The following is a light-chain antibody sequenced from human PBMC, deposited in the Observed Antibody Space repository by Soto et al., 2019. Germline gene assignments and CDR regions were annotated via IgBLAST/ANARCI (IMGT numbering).Light chain of an antibody. CDR1: SSDVGGYNY. Sequence: QSALTQPASVSGSPGQWITISCTGTSSDVGGYNYVSWYQQHPGKAPKLMIYDVSNRPSGVSNRFSGSKSGNTASLTISGLQAEDEADYYCSSYTSSSTPPYVFGTGTKLTVL. CDR2: DVS. J-gene: IGLJ1*01. V-gene: IGLV2-14*01. CDR3: SSYTSSSTPPYV.